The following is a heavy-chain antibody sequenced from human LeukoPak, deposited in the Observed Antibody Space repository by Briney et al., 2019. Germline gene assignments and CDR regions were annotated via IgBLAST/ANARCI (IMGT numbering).Heavy chain of an antibody. CDR2: IYYSGST. CDR3: ARQLWLEGVDY. J-gene: IGHJ4*02. V-gene: IGHV4-39*01. D-gene: IGHD5-18*01. Sequence: PSETLSLTCTVSGGSISSSSYYWGWIRQPPGKGLEWIGSIYYSGSTYYGPSLKSRVTISVDTSKNQFSLKLSSVTAADTAVCYCARQLWLEGVDYWGQGTLVTVSS. CDR1: GGSISSSSYY.